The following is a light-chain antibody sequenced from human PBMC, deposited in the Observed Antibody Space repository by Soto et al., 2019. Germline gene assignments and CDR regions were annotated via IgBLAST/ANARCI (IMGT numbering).Light chain of an antibody. Sequence: DIQITQSPYSLSASVGDRVTITCRASQSISSYLNWYQQKPGKAPKLLIYAASSLQSGVPSRFSGSGSGTDFPLTISSLQPEDFATYYCQQSYSTVWTFGQGTKVEIK. V-gene: IGKV1-39*01. CDR3: QQSYSTVWT. CDR2: AAS. CDR1: QSISSY. J-gene: IGKJ1*01.